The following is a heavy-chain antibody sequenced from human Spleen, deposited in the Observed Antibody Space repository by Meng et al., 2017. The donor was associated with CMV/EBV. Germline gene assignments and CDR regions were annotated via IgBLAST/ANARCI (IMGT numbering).Heavy chain of an antibody. CDR2: IYYSGST. Sequence: SETLSLTCTVSGGSISSYYWSWIRQPPGKGLEWIGYIYYSGSTNYNPSLQSRVTISVDTSKNQFSLKLSSVTAADTAVYYCARDNGQWLDYWGQGTLVTVSS. J-gene: IGHJ4*02. V-gene: IGHV4-59*01. D-gene: IGHD6-19*01. CDR3: ARDNGQWLDY. CDR1: GGSISSYY.